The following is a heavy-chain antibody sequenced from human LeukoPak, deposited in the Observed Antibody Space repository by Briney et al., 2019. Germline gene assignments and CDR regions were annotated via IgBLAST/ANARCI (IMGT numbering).Heavy chain of an antibody. CDR2: INHSGRT. Sequence: SETLSLTCVVYGGSFSGDYWSWTRQPPGRGLEWIGEINHSGRTNYNPSLKSRVTISVDTSKNQFSLKLSSVTAADTAVYYCAREGFGELSHFDYWGQGTLVTVSS. D-gene: IGHD3-10*01. V-gene: IGHV4-34*01. CDR1: GGSFSGDY. CDR3: AREGFGELSHFDY. J-gene: IGHJ4*02.